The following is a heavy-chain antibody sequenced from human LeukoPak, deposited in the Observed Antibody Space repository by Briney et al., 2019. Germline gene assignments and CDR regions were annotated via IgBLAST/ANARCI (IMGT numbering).Heavy chain of an antibody. CDR1: GFTFSTYE. CDR3: VRDFSFGVRPLYFFDY. D-gene: IGHD2-8*01. J-gene: IGHJ4*02. CDR2: ISPSGSTI. Sequence: GGSLRLSCAASGFTFSTYEMSWVRQAPGKGLEWVSYISPSGSTIHYADSVKGRFSISRDNAKNSLYLQMNSLRAEDTAVYYCVRDFSFGVRPLYFFDYWGQGTLVTVSS. V-gene: IGHV3-48*03.